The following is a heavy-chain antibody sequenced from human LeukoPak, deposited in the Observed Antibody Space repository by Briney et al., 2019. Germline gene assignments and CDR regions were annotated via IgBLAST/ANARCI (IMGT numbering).Heavy chain of an antibody. CDR3: ARVGADTAMSFRSYYGGDF. Sequence: GGSLRLSCAASGFTFSSYSMNWVRQAPGKGLEWVSYINSSSSTIYNPDSVKGRFTFSRDNAKNSLYLQMNSLRDEDTSVYYCARVGADTAMSFRSYYGGDFWYQGTTVTVSS. J-gene: IGHJ6*02. D-gene: IGHD5-18*01. CDR1: GFTFSSYS. V-gene: IGHV3-48*02. CDR2: INSSSSTI.